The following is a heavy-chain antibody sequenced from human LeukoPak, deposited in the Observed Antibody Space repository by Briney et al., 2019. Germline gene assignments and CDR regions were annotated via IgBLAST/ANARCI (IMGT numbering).Heavy chain of an antibody. J-gene: IGHJ4*02. Sequence: GESLKISCKGSGYSFTSYWIGWVRQMPGKGLEWMGIIYPGDSDTRYSPSFQGQVTISADKSISTAYLQWSSLKASDTAMYYCARHAGATYCSGGSCSGKYFDYWGQGTLVTVSS. CDR1: GYSFTSYW. CDR2: IYPGDSDT. V-gene: IGHV5-51*01. CDR3: ARHAGATYCSGGSCSGKYFDY. D-gene: IGHD2-15*01.